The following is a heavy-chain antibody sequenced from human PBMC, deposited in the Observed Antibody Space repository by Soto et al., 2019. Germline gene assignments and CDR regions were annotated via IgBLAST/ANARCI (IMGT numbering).Heavy chain of an antibody. CDR1: GFTFSSYA. Sequence: QVQLVESGGGVVQPGRSLRLSCAASGFTFSSYAMHWVRQAPGKGLEWVAVISYDGSNKYYADSVKGRFTISRDNSKNPLYLQMNSLRAEDTAVYYCARDYYDILTGDYYGMDVWGQGTTVTVSS. J-gene: IGHJ6*02. CDR2: ISYDGSNK. CDR3: ARDYYDILTGDYYGMDV. V-gene: IGHV3-30-3*01. D-gene: IGHD3-9*01.